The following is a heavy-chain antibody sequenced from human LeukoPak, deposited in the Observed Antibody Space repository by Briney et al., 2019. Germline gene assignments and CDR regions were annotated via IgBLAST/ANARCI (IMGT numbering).Heavy chain of an antibody. J-gene: IGHJ4*02. CDR1: GGSISSYY. Sequence: PSETLSLTCTVSGGSISSYYWSWIRQPPGKGLEWIGYIYYSGSTNYNPSLKSRVTISVDTSKNRFSLKLSSVTAADTAVYYCARSTIFGVVYYWGQGTLVTVSS. CDR3: ARSTIFGVVYY. D-gene: IGHD3-3*01. CDR2: IYYSGST. V-gene: IGHV4-59*01.